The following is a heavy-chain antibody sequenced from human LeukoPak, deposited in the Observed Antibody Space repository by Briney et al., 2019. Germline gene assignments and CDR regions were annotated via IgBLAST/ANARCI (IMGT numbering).Heavy chain of an antibody. J-gene: IGHJ6*03. CDR1: SGSITNYY. V-gene: IGHV4-59*01. CDR2: IYYSGNT. CDR3: ARTTEGYCSSASCFGFSYSYYMDV. D-gene: IGHD2-2*01. Sequence: PSETLSLTCTVSSGSITNYYWSWIRQPPGKGLEWIGFIYYSGNTNYNPSLESRVTISVDTSKNQFSLKLSSVIAADTAVYYCARTTEGYCSSASCFGFSYSYYMDVWGKGTTVTISS.